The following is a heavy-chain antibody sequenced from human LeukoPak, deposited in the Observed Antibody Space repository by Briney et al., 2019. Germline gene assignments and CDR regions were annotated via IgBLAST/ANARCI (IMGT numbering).Heavy chain of an antibody. D-gene: IGHD2-15*01. CDR2: ISAYNGNT. V-gene: IGHV1-18*01. CDR3: ARDRGGRYCSGGSCYSAGDKGGIDY. Sequence: GASVKVSCKASGYTLTSYGISWVRQAPGQGLEWMGWISAYNGNTNYAQKLHGRVTMTTDTSTSTAYMELRSLRSDDTAVYYCARDRGGRYCSGGSCYSAGDKGGIDYWGQGTLVTVSS. J-gene: IGHJ4*02. CDR1: GYTLTSYG.